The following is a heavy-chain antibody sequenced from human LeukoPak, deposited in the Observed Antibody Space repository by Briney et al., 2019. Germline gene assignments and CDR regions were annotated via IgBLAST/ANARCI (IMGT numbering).Heavy chain of an antibody. Sequence: GRSLRLSCAASGFTFGDYAMHWVRQAPGKGLEWVSGISWNSGSIGYADSVKGRFTISRDNAKNSPYLQMNSLRAEDTALYYCAKDMQSSSWYEGWFDPWGQGTLVTVSS. J-gene: IGHJ5*02. CDR2: ISWNSGSI. D-gene: IGHD6-13*01. CDR1: GFTFGDYA. CDR3: AKDMQSSSWYEGWFDP. V-gene: IGHV3-9*01.